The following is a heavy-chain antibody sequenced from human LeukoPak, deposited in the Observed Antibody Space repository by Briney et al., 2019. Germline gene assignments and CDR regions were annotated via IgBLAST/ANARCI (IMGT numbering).Heavy chain of an antibody. CDR3: ARDGPRIGAVGRAFDI. CDR1: GFIFSNFG. CDR2: ISSSTAYI. D-gene: IGHD6-13*01. J-gene: IGHJ3*02. Sequence: GGSLRLSCAASGFIFSNFGMNWVRQAPGKGLEWVSSISSSTAYIYYADSVKGRFTISRDNAKNSLYLQINSLRAEDTSVYYCARDGPRIGAVGRAFDIWGQGTMVTVSS. V-gene: IGHV3-21*01.